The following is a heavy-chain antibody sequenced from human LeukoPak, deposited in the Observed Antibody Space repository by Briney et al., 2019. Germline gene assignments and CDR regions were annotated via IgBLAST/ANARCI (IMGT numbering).Heavy chain of an antibody. V-gene: IGHV3-11*01. J-gene: IGHJ4*02. D-gene: IGHD4/OR15-4a*01. Sequence: PGGSLRLSCVASGFPFRDYYFSWVRPAPGQGREWLSFISASGNIIHYEDSVKGRFTISRDDAENSVFLQMDSLRTEDTALYYCARHMVITPFDSWGQGTLVTVSS. CDR1: GFPFRDYY. CDR3: ARHMVITPFDS. CDR2: ISASGNII.